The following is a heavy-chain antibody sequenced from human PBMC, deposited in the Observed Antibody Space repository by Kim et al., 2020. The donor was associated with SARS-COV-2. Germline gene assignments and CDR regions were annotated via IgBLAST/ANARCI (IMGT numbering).Heavy chain of an antibody. CDR3: AKVHVDTAMVDFDY. CDR2: ISGDGGST. CDR1: GFTFDDYA. D-gene: IGHD5-18*01. J-gene: IGHJ4*02. Sequence: GGSLRLSCAASGFTFDDYAMHWVRQAPGKGLEWVSLISGDGGSTYYADSVKGRFTISRDNSKNSLYLQMNSLRTEDTALYYFAKVHVDTAMVDFDYWGQGTLVTVSS. V-gene: IGHV3-43*02.